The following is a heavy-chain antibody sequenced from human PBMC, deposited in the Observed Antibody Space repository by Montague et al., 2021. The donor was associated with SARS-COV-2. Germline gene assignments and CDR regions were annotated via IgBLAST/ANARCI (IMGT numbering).Heavy chain of an antibody. V-gene: IGHV3-21*01. D-gene: IGHD1-26*01. CDR1: GFTFSSYS. CDR2: ISSSSSYI. Sequence: SLRLSCAAPGFTFSSYSMNWVRQAPGKGLEWVSSISSSSSYIYYADSVKGRFTISRDNAKNSLYLQMNSLRAEDTAVYYCARVLIVGAYYYYGMDVWGQGTTVTVSS. CDR3: ARVLIVGAYYYYGMDV. J-gene: IGHJ6*02.